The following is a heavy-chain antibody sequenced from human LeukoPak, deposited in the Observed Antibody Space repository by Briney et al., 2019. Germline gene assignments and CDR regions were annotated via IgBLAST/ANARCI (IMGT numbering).Heavy chain of an antibody. CDR2: ISALNGNT. CDR1: GYIFTSYG. CDR3: ARAQTTLLLDY. D-gene: IGHD4-11*01. J-gene: IGHJ4*02. Sequence: GASVKVSCKASGYIFTSYGIIWVRQAPGQGLQWMGWISALNGNTNYAQKLQGRVTMTTDTSTSTVYMELRSLRSDDTAVYYCARAQTTLLLDYWGQGTLVTVSS. V-gene: IGHV1-18*01.